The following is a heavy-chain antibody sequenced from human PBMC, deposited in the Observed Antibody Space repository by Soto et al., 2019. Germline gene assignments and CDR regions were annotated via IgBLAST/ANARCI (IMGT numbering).Heavy chain of an antibody. V-gene: IGHV3-30*03. CDR1: GFTFSSYG. CDR3: YSSGW. Sequence: QVQLVESGGGVVQPGRSLRLSCAVSGFTFSSYGMHWVRQAPGKGLEWVAVISDDGTTKYYADSVKGRFTISRDNSKNTLYLQMNRLRAEDTAVYYGYSSGWWGKGTLVTVSS. D-gene: IGHD6-19*01. J-gene: IGHJ4*02. CDR2: ISDDGTTK.